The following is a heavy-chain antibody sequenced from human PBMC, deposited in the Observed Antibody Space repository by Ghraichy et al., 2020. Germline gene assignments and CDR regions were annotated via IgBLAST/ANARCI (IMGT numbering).Heavy chain of an antibody. CDR2: IIPIFGTA. CDR3: ATRQEVGATRGYYYYGMDV. CDR1: GGTLSSYA. D-gene: IGHD1-26*01. Sequence: SVKVSCKASGGTLSSYAISWVRQAPGQGLEWMGGIIPIFGTANYAQKFQGRVTITADESTSTAYMELSSLRSEDTAVYYCATRQEVGATRGYYYYGMDVWGQGTTVTVSS. J-gene: IGHJ6*02. V-gene: IGHV1-69*13.